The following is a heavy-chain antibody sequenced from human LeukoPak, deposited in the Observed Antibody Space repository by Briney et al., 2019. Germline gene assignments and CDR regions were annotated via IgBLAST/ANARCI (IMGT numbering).Heavy chain of an antibody. CDR1: GGSISSYY. CDR2: IYYNGHT. Sequence: PTATLSLTCTVSGGSISSYYWSWIRQPPGKGLEWSGYIYYNGHTKYNPSLKSRVTISVDTSKNQFSLKLSSVTGADTAVYYCARGRGWVVRGVIITGFDYWGQGTLVT. D-gene: IGHD3-10*01. CDR3: ARGRGWVVRGVIITGFDY. V-gene: IGHV4-59*08. J-gene: IGHJ4*02.